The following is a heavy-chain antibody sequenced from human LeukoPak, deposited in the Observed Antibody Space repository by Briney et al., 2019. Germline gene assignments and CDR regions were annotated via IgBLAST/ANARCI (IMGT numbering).Heavy chain of an antibody. CDR2: INHSGST. V-gene: IGHV4-34*01. J-gene: IGHJ4*02. CDR3: ASLLYPFLFDY. Sequence: PSGTLSLTCAVYGGSFSGYYWSWIRQPPGKGLEWIGEINHSGSTNYNPSLKSRVTISVDTSKNQFSLKLGSVTAADTAVYYCASLLYPFLFDYWGQGTLVTVSS. CDR1: GGSFSGYY. D-gene: IGHD2-21*01.